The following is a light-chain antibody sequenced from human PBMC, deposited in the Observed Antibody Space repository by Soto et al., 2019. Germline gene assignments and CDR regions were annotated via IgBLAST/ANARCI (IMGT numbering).Light chain of an antibody. J-gene: IGKJ1*01. CDR1: QSVSNNY. CDR2: GAS. V-gene: IGKV3-20*01. Sequence: IVFTQSPGTQSLSPGERSTPSRSAIQSVSNNYLAWCQQKPGQAPRLLIYGASTRATGIPDRFSGSGSGTDFTLTISRLEPEGSAVYYCQQYGSSPTWTFGQGTKVDI. CDR3: QQYGSSPTWT.